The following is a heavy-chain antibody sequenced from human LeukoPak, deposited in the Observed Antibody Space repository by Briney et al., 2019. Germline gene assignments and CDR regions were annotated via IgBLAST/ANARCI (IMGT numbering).Heavy chain of an antibody. J-gene: IGHJ4*02. V-gene: IGHV1-18*01. D-gene: IGHD5-12*01. Sequence: ASVKVSCKASGYTFTSYGISWVRQAPGQGLEWMGWISAYNGNTNYAQKLQGRVTMTTDTSTSTDYMELRSLRSDDTAVYYCARDPAGRGIVATPPSYWGQGTLVTVSS. CDR3: ARDPAGRGIVATPPSY. CDR2: ISAYNGNT. CDR1: GYTFTSYG.